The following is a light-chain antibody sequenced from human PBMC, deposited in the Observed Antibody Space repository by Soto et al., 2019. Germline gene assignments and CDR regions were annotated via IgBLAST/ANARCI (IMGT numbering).Light chain of an antibody. CDR3: AAWDDSLHVI. J-gene: IGLJ2*01. CDR1: SSNIGSRT. Sequence: QSVLTQPPSASATLGQRVTISCSGSSSNIGSRTVNWYQQLPGSAPKLLVYNDNQRPSGVPDRFSGSKSGTSASLAISGLQSEDEADYYCAAWDDSLHVIFGGGTKVTVL. V-gene: IGLV1-44*01. CDR2: NDN.